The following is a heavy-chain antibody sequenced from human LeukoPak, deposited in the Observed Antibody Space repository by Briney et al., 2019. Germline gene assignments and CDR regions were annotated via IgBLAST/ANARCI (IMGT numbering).Heavy chain of an antibody. CDR3: ARLKCISTTCPSRYVMDV. V-gene: IGHV4-59*01. J-gene: IGHJ6*02. CDR2: IYYSGST. CDR1: GGSISSYY. D-gene: IGHD2-2*01. Sequence: PSETLSLTCSVSGGSISSYYWSWIRQPPGKGLEYIGYIYYSGSTNYNPSLKSRVTISVDTSKDQFPLNLTSVTAADTAVYYCARLKCISTTCPSRYVMDVWGQGTTVTVSS.